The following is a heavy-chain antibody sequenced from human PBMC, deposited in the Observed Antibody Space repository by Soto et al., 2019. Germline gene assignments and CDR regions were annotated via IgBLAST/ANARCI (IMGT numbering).Heavy chain of an antibody. D-gene: IGHD1-26*01. CDR3: ATVAGSFFDY. J-gene: IGHJ4*02. CDR1: DGSVSGVGCY. CDR2: IHYSGIT. Sequence: SETLAVTCTVSDGSVSGVGCYWIWNRQPPGKALEWIGCIHYSGITNYNPSLKSRVTMSVDTSKNQFSLKLSSVTAADTAVYYCATVAGSFFDYWGQGSLVTVSS. V-gene: IGHV4-61*08.